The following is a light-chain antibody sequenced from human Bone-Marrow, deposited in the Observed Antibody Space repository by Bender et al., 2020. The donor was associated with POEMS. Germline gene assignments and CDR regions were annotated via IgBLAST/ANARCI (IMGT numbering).Light chain of an antibody. Sequence: SYVLTQPPSVSVAPGQTATITCGGTNIGSKGVHWYQQKPGQAPVLVIYDDLDRPSGIPERFSGSNSGNTATLTISRVEAGDEADYYCQVWDSSLFYVFGTGTKVTVL. CDR3: QVWDSSLFYV. J-gene: IGLJ1*01. CDR1: NIGSKG. CDR2: DDL. V-gene: IGLV3-21*02.